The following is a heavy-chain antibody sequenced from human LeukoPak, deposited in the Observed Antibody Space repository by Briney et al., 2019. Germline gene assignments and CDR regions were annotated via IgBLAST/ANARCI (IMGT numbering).Heavy chain of an antibody. CDR1: GYTFTSYG. CDR3: ARRMVRGVLSYYYYGMDV. Sequence: ASVKVSCKASGYTFTSYGISWVRQAPGQGLEWMGWISAYNGNTNYAQKLQGRVTMTTDTSTSTAYMELRSLGSDDTAVYYCARRMVRGVLSYYYYGMDVWGQGTTVTVSS. D-gene: IGHD3-10*01. V-gene: IGHV1-18*01. CDR2: ISAYNGNT. J-gene: IGHJ6*02.